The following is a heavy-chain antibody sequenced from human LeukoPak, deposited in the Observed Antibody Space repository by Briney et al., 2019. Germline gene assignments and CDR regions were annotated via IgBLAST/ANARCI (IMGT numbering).Heavy chain of an antibody. J-gene: IGHJ6*02. CDR3: ARDRDPDSSAYYYYYYYGLDA. V-gene: IGHV6-1*01. CDR2: TYYRSKWYN. CDR1: GDSVSSNSAA. Sequence: SQTLSLTCAISGDSVSSNSAAWNWIRQSPSRGLEWLGRTYYRSKWYNDYAISVKGRITINPDTSKNQFSLQLNSVTPEDTAVYYCARDRDPDSSAYYYYYYYGLDAWGQGTTVTVSS. D-gene: IGHD3-22*01.